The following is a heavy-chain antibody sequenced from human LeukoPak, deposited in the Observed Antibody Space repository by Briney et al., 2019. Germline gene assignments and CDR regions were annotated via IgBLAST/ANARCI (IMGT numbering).Heavy chain of an antibody. Sequence: KASETLSLTCTVSGGSISSYYWSWIRQPAGKGLEWIGRIYTSGSTNYNPSLKSRVTMSVDTSKNQFSLKLSSVTAADTAVYYCARDSQLLGYCSSTSCYSPYYYYYMDVWGKGTTVTVSS. CDR1: GGSISSYY. J-gene: IGHJ6*03. V-gene: IGHV4-4*07. CDR3: ARDSQLLGYCSSTSCYSPYYYYYMDV. CDR2: IYTSGST. D-gene: IGHD2-2*02.